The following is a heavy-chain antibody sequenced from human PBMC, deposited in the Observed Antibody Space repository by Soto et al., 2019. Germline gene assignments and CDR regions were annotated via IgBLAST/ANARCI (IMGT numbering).Heavy chain of an antibody. CDR1: GYTFTTYG. D-gene: IGHD3-10*01. CDR2: ISTHNGNT. CDR3: AKDLSTITPSYFDY. Sequence: QVQLVQSGAEVKKPGASVTVSCKASGYTFTTYGFGWVRQAPGQGLEWMGWISTHNGNTRYAQKFQGRVTMTTDASTSTAYMELRSLRSDDTAVYYCAKDLSTITPSYFDYWGLGTLVTVSS. J-gene: IGHJ4*02. V-gene: IGHV1-18*01.